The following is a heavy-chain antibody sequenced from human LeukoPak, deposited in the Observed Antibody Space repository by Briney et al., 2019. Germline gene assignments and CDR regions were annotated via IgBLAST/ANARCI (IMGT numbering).Heavy chain of an antibody. J-gene: IGHJ4*02. CDR2: IYYSGST. D-gene: IGHD3-22*01. CDR3: ARGTYYYDSSGYPPSRFDY. Sequence: SETLSLTCTVSGGSISSYYWSWIRQPPGKGLEWIGYIYYSGSTNYNPSLKSRVTISVDTSKNQFSLKLSSVTAADTAVYYCARGTYYYDSSGYPPSRFDYWGQGTLVTVSS. V-gene: IGHV4-59*01. CDR1: GGSISSYY.